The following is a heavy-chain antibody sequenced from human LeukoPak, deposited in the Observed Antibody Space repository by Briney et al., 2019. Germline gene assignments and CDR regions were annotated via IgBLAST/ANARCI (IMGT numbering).Heavy chain of an antibody. D-gene: IGHD2-8*02. CDR2: IIPIFGTA. CDR1: GGTFSSYA. J-gene: IGHJ6*04. CDR3: ARGSPLLSHYYGMDV. Sequence: SVKVSCKASGGTFSSYAISWVRQAPGQGLEWMGGIIPIFGTANYAQKFQGRVTITADESTSTAYMELSSLRSEDTAVCYCARGSPLLSHYYGMDVWGKGTTVTVSS. V-gene: IGHV1-69*01.